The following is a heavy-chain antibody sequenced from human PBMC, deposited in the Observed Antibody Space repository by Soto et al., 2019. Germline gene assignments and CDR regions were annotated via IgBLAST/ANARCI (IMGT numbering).Heavy chain of an antibody. CDR3: ARVRVVGVYYYDSPPPLYWYFDL. J-gene: IGHJ2*01. Sequence: QVQLVQSGAEVKKPGASVKVSCKASGYTFTSYGISWVRQAPGQGLEWMGWISAYNGNTNYAQKLQGRVTMTTDTVTSTDYMELRSLRSDDTAVYYCARVRVVGVYYYDSPPPLYWYFDLWGRGTLVTVSS. CDR1: GYTFTSYG. CDR2: ISAYNGNT. D-gene: IGHD3-22*01. V-gene: IGHV1-18*01.